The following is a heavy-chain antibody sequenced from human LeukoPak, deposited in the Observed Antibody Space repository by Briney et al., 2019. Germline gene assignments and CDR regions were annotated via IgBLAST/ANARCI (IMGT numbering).Heavy chain of an antibody. J-gene: IGHJ5*02. CDR3: ASEGPWFGELSGENANWFDP. D-gene: IGHD3-10*01. V-gene: IGHV4-38-2*02. Sequence: SETLSLTCTVSGYSISSGFYWAWIRQPPGKGLEWIGSIFHTGSTYRNPSLKSRVTISVDTSKNQFSLKLSSVTAADTAVYYCASEGPWFGELSGENANWFDPWGQGTLVTVSS. CDR1: GYSISSGFY. CDR2: IFHTGST.